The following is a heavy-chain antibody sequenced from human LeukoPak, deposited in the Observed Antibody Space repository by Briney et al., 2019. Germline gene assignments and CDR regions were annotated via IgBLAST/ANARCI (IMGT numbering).Heavy chain of an antibody. Sequence: GEALQISCQGSGYRFTSYWIAWVRPMPGKGREWMGIIYPSDSDTRYSPSFEGQVTISVDKSISTVYLQWSSLRASDTAMYYCVSYYGSGAGYWGQGTLVTVSS. V-gene: IGHV5-51*01. J-gene: IGHJ4*02. CDR1: GYRFTSYW. CDR2: IYPSDSDT. CDR3: VSYYGSGAGY. D-gene: IGHD3-10*01.